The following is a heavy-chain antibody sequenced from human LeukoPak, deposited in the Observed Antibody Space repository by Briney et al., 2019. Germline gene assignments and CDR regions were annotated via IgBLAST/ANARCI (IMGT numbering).Heavy chain of an antibody. CDR2: IYYSGST. J-gene: IGHJ4*02. CDR3: ARRGPYGVASYFDY. V-gene: IGHV4-59*08. Sequence: SETQSLTCTVSGGSINSYYWSWLRQPPGKGLEWIGYIYYSGSTNYNPSLKSRVTISVDTSKNQFSLKLSSVTAADTAVYYCARRGPYGVASYFDYWGQGTLVTVSS. CDR1: GGSINSYY. D-gene: IGHD3-3*01.